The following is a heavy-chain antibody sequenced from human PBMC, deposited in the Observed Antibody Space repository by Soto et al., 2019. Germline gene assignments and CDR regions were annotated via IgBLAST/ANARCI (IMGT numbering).Heavy chain of an antibody. CDR1: GGSVSSGSYN. V-gene: IGHV4-61*01. Sequence: SETLSLTCTVSGGSVSSGSYNWRWIRQPPGKGLEWIGYIYYSGSTNYNPSLKSRVTISVDTSKNQFSLKLSSVTAADTAVYYCASAGGSDDLYFDYWGQGTLVTVSS. CDR3: ASAGGSDDLYFDY. J-gene: IGHJ4*02. D-gene: IGHD1-26*01. CDR2: IYYSGST.